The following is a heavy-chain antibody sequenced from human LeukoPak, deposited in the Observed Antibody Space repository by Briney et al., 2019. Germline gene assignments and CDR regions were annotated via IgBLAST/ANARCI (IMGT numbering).Heavy chain of an antibody. CDR1: GGSIRSY. D-gene: IGHD3-10*01. J-gene: IGHJ6*03. CDR3: ARGIYGSGITYYYYYYYMDV. CDR2: IYGSGST. Sequence: SETLSLTCTVSGGSIRSYWSWIRQPAGKGLEWIGRIYGSGSTDYNPSLKSRVTISVDTSKNQFSLKLSSVTAADTAVYYCARGIYGSGITYYYYYYYMDVWGKGTTVTISS. V-gene: IGHV4-4*07.